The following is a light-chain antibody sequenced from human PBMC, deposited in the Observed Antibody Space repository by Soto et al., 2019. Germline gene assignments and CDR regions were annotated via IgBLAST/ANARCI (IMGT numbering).Light chain of an antibody. CDR2: DAS. CDR3: QQYNRWPFT. Sequence: ESVLTQSPGTLSLSPGERATLSCRASQSVSNNYLAWYQQKPGQAPRLLIYDASNRATGIPARFSGSGSGTEFTLTISSLQSGDFAVYYCQQYNRWPFTFGPGTKVDI. CDR1: QSVSNN. J-gene: IGKJ3*01. V-gene: IGKV3D-15*01.